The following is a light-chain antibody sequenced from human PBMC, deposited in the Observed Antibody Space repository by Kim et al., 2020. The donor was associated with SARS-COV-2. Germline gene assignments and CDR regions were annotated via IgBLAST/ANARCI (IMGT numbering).Light chain of an antibody. V-gene: IGKV3-11*01. CDR3: QQRDTWPYT. Sequence: SLCPGERAPLSCRASASVGSFFAWYPQRPGQAPTLVMYDASHRASGIPARFSGSGSGTDFTLTISSLEPADSAVYFCQQRDTWPYTFGQGTKLEI. J-gene: IGKJ2*01. CDR2: DAS. CDR1: ASVGSF.